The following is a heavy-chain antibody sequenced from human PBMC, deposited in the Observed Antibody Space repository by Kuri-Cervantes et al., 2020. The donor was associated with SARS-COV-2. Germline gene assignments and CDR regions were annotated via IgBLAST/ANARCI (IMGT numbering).Heavy chain of an antibody. J-gene: IGHJ4*02. D-gene: IGHD1-26*01. Sequence: GGSLRLSCAASGFTFSSYGMHWVRQAPGKGLEWVAVISYDGSNKYYADSVKGRFTISRDNSKNTLYLQMNSLRAEDTAVYYCAKGGGPGSYIPPDYWGQGTLVTVSS. CDR1: GFTFSSYG. CDR3: AKGGGPGSYIPPDY. V-gene: IGHV3-30*18. CDR2: ISYDGSNK.